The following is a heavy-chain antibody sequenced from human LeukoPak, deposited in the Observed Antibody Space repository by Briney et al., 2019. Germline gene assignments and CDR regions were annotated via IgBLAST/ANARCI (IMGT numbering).Heavy chain of an antibody. D-gene: IGHD3-3*01. CDR2: IYTSGST. Sequence: SETLSLTCTVSGGSISSYYWSWIRQPAGKGLEWIGRIYTSGSTNYNPSLKSRVTMSVDTSKNQFSLKLSSVTAGDTAVYYCARDGGARDDGYFDYWGQGTLVTVSS. J-gene: IGHJ4*02. V-gene: IGHV4-4*07. CDR3: ARDGGARDDGYFDY. CDR1: GGSISSYY.